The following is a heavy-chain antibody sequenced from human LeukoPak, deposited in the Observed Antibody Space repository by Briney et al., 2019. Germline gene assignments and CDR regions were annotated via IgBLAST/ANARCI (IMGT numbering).Heavy chain of an antibody. J-gene: IGHJ4*02. Sequence: PGGSLRLSCAASGFTFSSYGMHWVRQAPGKGLEWVAVIWYDGSNKYYADSVKGRFTISRDNSKNTLYLQMNSLRAEDTAVYYCARELLWFEELSRPMGYWGQGTLVTVSS. CDR1: GFTFSSYG. D-gene: IGHD3-10*01. V-gene: IGHV3-33*01. CDR3: ARELLWFEELSRPMGY. CDR2: IWYDGSNK.